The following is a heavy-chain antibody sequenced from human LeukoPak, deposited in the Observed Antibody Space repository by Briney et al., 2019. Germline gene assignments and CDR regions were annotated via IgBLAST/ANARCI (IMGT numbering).Heavy chain of an antibody. J-gene: IGHJ5*02. CDR2: ISYDGSNK. Sequence: GGSLRLSCAASGFTFSSYAMHWVRQAPGKGLEGVAVISYDGSNKYYADSVKGRFTISRDNSKNTLYLQVNSLRAEDTAVYYCAKGPYSSGYNNWFDPWGQGTLVTVSS. CDR3: AKGPYSSGYNNWFDP. V-gene: IGHV3-30*04. CDR1: GFTFSSYA. D-gene: IGHD3-22*01.